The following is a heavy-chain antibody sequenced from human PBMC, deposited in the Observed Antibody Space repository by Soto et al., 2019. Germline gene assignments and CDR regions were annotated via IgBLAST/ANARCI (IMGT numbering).Heavy chain of an antibody. Sequence: PGGSLRLSSAASGFTLSSNHITLVRPAPGKGVACVSLIHSGGRTYYAGSVKGRFTISRDNSKNTLFLQMNSLRVEDTAVYYCARDDVHCSGGRCYGVPMDVWGKGTTVTVSS. D-gene: IGHD2-15*01. CDR1: GFTLSSNH. CDR2: IHSGGRT. V-gene: IGHV3-66*01. CDR3: ARDDVHCSGGRCYGVPMDV. J-gene: IGHJ6*03.